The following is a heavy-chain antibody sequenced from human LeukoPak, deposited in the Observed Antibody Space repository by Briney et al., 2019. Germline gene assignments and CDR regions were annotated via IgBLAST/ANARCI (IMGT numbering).Heavy chain of an antibody. CDR2: IYYTET. V-gene: IGHV4-61*05. Sequence: SETLSLTCSVSGDSISSTNYYWGWVRQSPGKGLEWIGYIYYTETSYNPSLKSRVTISADTSKNQFSLKLYSVTAADTAVYYCATRKLGNDYWGQGTLVTVSS. CDR1: GDSISSTNYY. J-gene: IGHJ4*02. CDR3: ATRKLGNDY. D-gene: IGHD7-27*01.